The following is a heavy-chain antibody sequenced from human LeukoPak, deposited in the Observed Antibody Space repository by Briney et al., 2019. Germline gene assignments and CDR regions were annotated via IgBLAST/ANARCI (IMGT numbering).Heavy chain of an antibody. D-gene: IGHD6-19*01. CDR2: IKQDGSEK. V-gene: IGHV3-7*01. J-gene: IGHJ4*02. CDR3: ARHPGGYSSGHYNDY. CDR1: GFSFGTYW. Sequence: GGSLRLSCATSGFSFGTYWMSWVRQAPGKGLEWVANIKQDGSEKYYVDSVKGRFTISRDNTKSSLYLQMNSLRAEDTALYYCARHPGGYSSGHYNDYWGQGTLVTVSS.